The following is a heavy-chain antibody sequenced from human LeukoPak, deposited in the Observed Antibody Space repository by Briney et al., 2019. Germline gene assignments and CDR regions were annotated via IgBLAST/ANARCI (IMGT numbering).Heavy chain of an antibody. D-gene: IGHD5-18*01. Sequence: TLSLTCTVSGGSISSGDYYWSWIRQPPGKGLEWIGYIYYSGSTYHNPSLKSRVTISVDTSKNQFPLKLSSVTAADTAVYYCARDNTAMVDYWGQGTLVTVSS. CDR3: ARDNTAMVDY. CDR2: IYYSGST. V-gene: IGHV4-30-4*08. J-gene: IGHJ4*02. CDR1: GGSISSGDYY.